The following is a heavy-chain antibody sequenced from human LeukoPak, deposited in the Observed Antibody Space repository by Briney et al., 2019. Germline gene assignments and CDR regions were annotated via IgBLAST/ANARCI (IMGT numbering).Heavy chain of an antibody. CDR3: TTGAVVVTP. CDR2: IKSKTDGGTT. J-gene: IGHJ4*02. CDR1: GFTFSNAW. Sequence: PGGSLRLSCAASGFTFSNAWMSWVRQARGKGLEWVGRIKSKTDGGTTDYAAPVKGKFTSSRDESKTPLYLHMDSRKPEDTAVYYCTTGAVVVTPGGQGTLVTVSS. V-gene: IGHV3-15*01. D-gene: IGHD2-15*01.